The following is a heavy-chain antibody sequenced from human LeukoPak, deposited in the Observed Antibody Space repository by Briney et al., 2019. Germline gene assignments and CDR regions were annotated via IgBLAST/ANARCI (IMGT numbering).Heavy chain of an antibody. CDR3: ARGVLPPFDP. Sequence: SQTLSFACAISGDSVSSNSAAWNWIRRSPSRGLEWLGRTYYRSKWYNDYAVSVKSRITINPDTSKNQFSLQLNSVTPEDTAVYYCARGVLPPFDPWGQGTLVTVSS. J-gene: IGHJ5*02. D-gene: IGHD3-10*01. V-gene: IGHV6-1*01. CDR2: TYYRSKWYN. CDR1: GDSVSSNSAA.